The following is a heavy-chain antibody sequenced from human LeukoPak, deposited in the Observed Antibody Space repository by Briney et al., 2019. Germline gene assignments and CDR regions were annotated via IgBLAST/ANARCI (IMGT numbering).Heavy chain of an antibody. CDR3: ARGYYDSSGYYYFDC. J-gene: IGHJ4*02. V-gene: IGHV1-3*02. D-gene: IGHD3-22*01. Sequence: ASVKVSCRASGYTFASYAMHWVRQAPGQRLECMGWSNAGNGNTKYSQEFQGRVTITRDTSASTAYMELSSLRSEDMAVYYCARGYYDSSGYYYFDCWGQGTLVTVSS. CDR2: SNAGNGNT. CDR1: GYTFASYA.